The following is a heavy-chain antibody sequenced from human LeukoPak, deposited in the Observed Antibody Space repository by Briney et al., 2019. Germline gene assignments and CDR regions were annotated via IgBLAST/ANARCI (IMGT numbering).Heavy chain of an antibody. J-gene: IGHJ4*02. CDR3: ARGAFNSWAYSSSWYPDY. Sequence: QAGGSLRLSCAASGFTVSSNYMSWVRQAPGKGLEWVSVIYSGGSTYYADSVKGRFTISRDNSKNTLYLQMNSLRAEDTAVYYCARGAFNSWAYSSSWYPDYWGQGTLVTVSS. CDR1: GFTVSSNY. D-gene: IGHD6-13*01. V-gene: IGHV3-53*01. CDR2: IYSGGST.